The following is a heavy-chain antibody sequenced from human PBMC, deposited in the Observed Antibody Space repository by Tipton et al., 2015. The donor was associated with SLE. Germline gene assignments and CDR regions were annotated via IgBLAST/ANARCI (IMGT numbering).Heavy chain of an antibody. D-gene: IGHD3-10*01. CDR1: GFTFSSYA. CDR3: ARSYYYGSGSSDY. V-gene: IGHV3-30-3*01. J-gene: IGHJ4*02. Sequence: SLRLSCAASGFTFSSYAMHWVRQAPGKGLEWVAVISYDGSNKYYADSVKGRFTISRDNSKNTLYLQMNSLRAEDTAVYYCARSYYYGSGSSDYWGQATLVTVSS. CDR2: ISYDGSNK.